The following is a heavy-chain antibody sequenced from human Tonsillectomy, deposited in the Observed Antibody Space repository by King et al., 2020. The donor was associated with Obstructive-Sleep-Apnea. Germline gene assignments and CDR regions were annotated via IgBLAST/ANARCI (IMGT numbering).Heavy chain of an antibody. CDR2: IGYSGRFI. CDR1: GFAFSDYN. Sequence: VQLVESGGGLVKPGGSLSLSCAGSGFAFSDYNMAWIRQAPGMGLEWLAYIGYSGRFIMYAESVKGRFTVSRDNAKKSLHLQMNSLRDEDTAVYYCARDISVVVRGMDVWGQGTTVTVSS. J-gene: IGHJ6*02. CDR3: ARDISVVVRGMDV. D-gene: IGHD2-21*01. V-gene: IGHV3-11*06.